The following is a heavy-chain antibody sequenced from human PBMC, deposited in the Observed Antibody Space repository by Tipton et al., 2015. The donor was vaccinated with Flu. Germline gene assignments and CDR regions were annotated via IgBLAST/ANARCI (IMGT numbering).Heavy chain of an antibody. J-gene: IGHJ4*02. D-gene: IGHD3-22*01. Sequence: TLSLTCTVSGGSISNSAYYWGWIRQPPGKGLEWIANVYYTGTTYYNPSLKSRVTISVDTSKNQFSLKLSSVTAADTALYYCAGNNYYDSSGYYYSLDYWGQGTLVTVSS. CDR1: GGSISNSAYY. V-gene: IGHV4-39*01. CDR2: VYYTGTT. CDR3: AGNNYYDSSGYYYSLDY.